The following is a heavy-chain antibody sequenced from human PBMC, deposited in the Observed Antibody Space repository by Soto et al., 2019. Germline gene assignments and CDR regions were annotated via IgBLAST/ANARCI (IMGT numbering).Heavy chain of an antibody. CDR1: VFASSSYA. CDR3: ARDRTAQYYYYGMDV. CDR2: ISYDGSSK. V-gene: IGHV3-30-3*01. Sequence: PGGSLRLSCATSVFASSSYAMHWVRQAPGKGLEWVAVISYDGSSKYYADSVKGRFTISRDNSKNTRYLPMNSLRPEDTVLYYCARDRTAQYYYYGMDVWGQGTTVTVPS. J-gene: IGHJ6*02. D-gene: IGHD2-21*02.